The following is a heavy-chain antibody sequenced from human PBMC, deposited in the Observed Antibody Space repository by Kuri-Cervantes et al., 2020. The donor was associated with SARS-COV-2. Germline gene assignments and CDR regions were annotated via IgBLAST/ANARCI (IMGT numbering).Heavy chain of an antibody. D-gene: IGHD1-14*01. J-gene: IGHJ3*02. CDR3: ARAGEPLEDAFDI. CDR2: IYTSGST. CDR1: GGSISSGSYY. V-gene: IGHV4-61*09. Sequence: SETLSLTCTVSGGSISSGSYYWSWIRQPAGKGLEWIGYIYTSGSTNYNPSLKSRVTISVDTSKNQFSLKLSSVTAADTAVYYCARAGEPLEDAFDIWGQGTMVTVSS.